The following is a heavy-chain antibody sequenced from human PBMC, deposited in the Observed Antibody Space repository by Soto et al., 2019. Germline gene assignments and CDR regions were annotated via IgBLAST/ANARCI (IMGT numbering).Heavy chain of an antibody. Sequence: SETLSLTCTVSGGSISSYYWSWIRQPPGKGLEWIGYIYYSGSTNYNPSLKSRVTISVDTSKNQFSLKLSSVTAADTAVYYCAKGYYYDSSRYDYWRPGTLVTVSS. CDR1: GGSISSYY. V-gene: IGHV4-59*01. J-gene: IGHJ4*02. D-gene: IGHD3-22*01. CDR2: IYYSGST. CDR3: AKGYYYDSSRYDY.